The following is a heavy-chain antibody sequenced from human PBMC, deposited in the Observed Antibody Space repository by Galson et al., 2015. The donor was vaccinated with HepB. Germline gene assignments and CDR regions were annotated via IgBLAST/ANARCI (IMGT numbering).Heavy chain of an antibody. J-gene: IGHJ4*02. V-gene: IGHV3-74*03. CDR2: IKYDGSGI. CDR3: GTDKWGFPDY. Sequence: SLRLSGAASGFTFRNYWMVWVRQAPGKGLGWVSRIKYDGSGITYVDSVKGRFTISIDNAKNTLYLEMNSLRDEDTAVYYCGTDKWGFPDYWGQGTLVTVSS. CDR1: GFTFRNYW. D-gene: IGHD7-27*01.